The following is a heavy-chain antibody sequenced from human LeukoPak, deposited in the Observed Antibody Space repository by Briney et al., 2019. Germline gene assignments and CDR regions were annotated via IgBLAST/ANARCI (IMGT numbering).Heavy chain of an antibody. V-gene: IGHV4-31*03. CDR2: INYSGNT. Sequence: SETLSLTCSVSGGSISYGGYYWSWIRHHPGKGLEWIGYINYSGNTYYNPSLNSRVTISVDTSKNQFSLKLSSVTAADTAVYYCARGGGAVAGQGRGYYYYYYMDVWGKGTTVTVSS. CDR1: GGSISYGGYY. J-gene: IGHJ6*03. D-gene: IGHD6-19*01. CDR3: ARGGGAVAGQGRGYYYYYYMDV.